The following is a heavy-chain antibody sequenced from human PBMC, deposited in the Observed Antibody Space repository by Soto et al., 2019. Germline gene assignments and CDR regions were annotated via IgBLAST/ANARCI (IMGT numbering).Heavy chain of an antibody. CDR3: ASGGAGSGPFTWELPDH. CDR2: LTPFSGDV. D-gene: IGHD1-26*01. J-gene: IGHJ4*01. Sequence: QMQLVQSGAEVKKTGSTVTVSCKALGNTFAYRYLHWVRQAPGQALEWMGWLTPFSGDVHYAQKFQESSTITRDMAINTAYMRMSSLRSEATAMYYCASGGAGSGPFTWELPDHGGHGTLVTVSS. V-gene: IGHV1-45*02. CDR1: GNTFAYRY.